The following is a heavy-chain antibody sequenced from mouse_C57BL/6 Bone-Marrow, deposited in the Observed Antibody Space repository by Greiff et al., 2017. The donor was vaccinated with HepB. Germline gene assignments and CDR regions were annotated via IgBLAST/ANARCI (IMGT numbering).Heavy chain of an antibody. D-gene: IGHD2-1*01. Sequence: QVQLKESGPELVKPGASVKISCKASGYAFSSSWMNWVKQRPGKGLEWIGRIYPGDGDTNYNGKFKGKATLTADKSSSTAYMQLSSLTSEDSAVYFCASIYYGNLYAMDYWGQGTSVTVSS. CDR2: IYPGDGDT. V-gene: IGHV1-82*01. CDR3: ASIYYGNLYAMDY. J-gene: IGHJ4*01. CDR1: GYAFSSSW.